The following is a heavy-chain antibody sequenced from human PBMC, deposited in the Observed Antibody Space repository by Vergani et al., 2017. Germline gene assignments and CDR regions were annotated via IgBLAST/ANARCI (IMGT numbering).Heavy chain of an antibody. Sequence: QVQLVESGGGVVQPGTSLRLSCVVSGFVLNRHAMYWVRQAPGTGLEWVVGISFDGTNEYYPDLVKGRFTICRDIAKNTLYLQVRSLRLEDTGVYHCVRDRGLCAGGRCYTEAWDYWGQGTPVTVSS. J-gene: IGHJ4*02. CDR2: ISFDGTNE. CDR1: GFVLNRHA. D-gene: IGHD2-2*02. CDR3: VRDRGLCAGGRCYTEAWDY. V-gene: IGHV3-30-3*01.